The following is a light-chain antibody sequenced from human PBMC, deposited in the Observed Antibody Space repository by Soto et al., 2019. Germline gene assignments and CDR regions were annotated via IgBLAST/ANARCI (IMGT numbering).Light chain of an antibody. V-gene: IGKV1-5*01. CDR1: QNIRNW. CDR2: DAS. J-gene: IGKJ1*01. CDR3: QQYKSDSRT. Sequence: DIQMTQSPSAMSASVGDRVTITCRASQNIRNWLAWYQQKPGKAPKLLIYDASSLESGVPSRFSGSGSGTGFTLTISSLQPDDSATYYCQQYKSDSRTFGQGTKVDIK.